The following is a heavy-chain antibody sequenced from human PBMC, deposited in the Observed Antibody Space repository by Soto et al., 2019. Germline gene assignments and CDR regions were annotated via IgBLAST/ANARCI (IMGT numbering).Heavy chain of an antibody. V-gene: IGHV3-11*01. CDR2: INGGGGTI. CDR1: GIRFSDYY. Sequence: QLVESGGGLVYPGGSLRLSCAASGIRFSDYYMSWIRQAPGKGLEWVSYINGGGGTIYYADSVRGRFPVSRDNAKNSLYLQMNSLRAEDTAVYFCAADPTMRGYFRVDHWGQGTLVTVSS. CDR3: AADPTMRGYFRVDH. D-gene: IGHD2-15*01. J-gene: IGHJ5*02.